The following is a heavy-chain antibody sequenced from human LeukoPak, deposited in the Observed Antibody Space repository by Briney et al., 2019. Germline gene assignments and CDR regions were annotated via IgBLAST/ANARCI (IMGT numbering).Heavy chain of an antibody. CDR3: AGYRTPPGGQEIAAAGTVAFDI. D-gene: IGHD6-13*01. CDR1: GFTFDDYG. CDR2: INWNGGST. J-gene: IGHJ3*02. Sequence: GGSLRLSCAASGFTFDDYGMSWVRQAPGKGLEWVSGINWNGGSTGYADSVKGRFTISRDNAKNSLYLQMNSLRAEDTALYYCAGYRTPPGGQEIAAAGTVAFDIWGQGTMVTVSS. V-gene: IGHV3-20*04.